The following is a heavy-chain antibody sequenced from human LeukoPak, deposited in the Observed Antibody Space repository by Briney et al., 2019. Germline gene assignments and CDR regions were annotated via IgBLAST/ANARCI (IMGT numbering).Heavy chain of an antibody. J-gene: IGHJ6*03. Sequence: GGSLRLSCAASGFTFSSYVMHWVRQAPGKGLEWVAIISYDGSNEYYADPVKGRFTISRDNSKNTLYLQMNSLRAADTAVYYCAKDNWIQSDYMDVWGKGTTVTISS. CDR3: AKDNWIQSDYMDV. CDR2: ISYDGSNE. D-gene: IGHD5-18*01. CDR1: GFTFSSYV. V-gene: IGHV3-30*04.